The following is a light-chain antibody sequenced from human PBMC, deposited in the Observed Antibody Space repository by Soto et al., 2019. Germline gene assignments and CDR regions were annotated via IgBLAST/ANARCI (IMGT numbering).Light chain of an antibody. Sequence: QSALTQPASVSGSPGQSITISCTGTSSDVGAYNYDSWYQQYPGEAPKVIIYDVSHRPAGVSNRFSGSKSGNTASLTFFGFQTQDEADYYCSSYTSATTYVFGTGTRSPS. CDR2: DVS. CDR3: SSYTSATTYV. J-gene: IGLJ1*01. V-gene: IGLV2-14*01. CDR1: SSDVGAYNY.